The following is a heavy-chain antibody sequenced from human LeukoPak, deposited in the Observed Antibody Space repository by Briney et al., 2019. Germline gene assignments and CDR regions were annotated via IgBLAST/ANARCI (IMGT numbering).Heavy chain of an antibody. D-gene: IGHD2-2*01. CDR1: GGTFSSYA. V-gene: IGHV1-69*04. CDR3: ARGPCSSTSCPTGYFDY. CDR2: IIPILGIA. J-gene: IGHJ4*02. Sequence: GASVKVSCKASGGTFSSYAISWVRQAPGQGLEWMGRIIPILGIANYAQKFRGRVTITADKSTSTAYMELSSLRSEDTAVYYCARGPCSSTSCPTGYFDYWGQGTLVTVSS.